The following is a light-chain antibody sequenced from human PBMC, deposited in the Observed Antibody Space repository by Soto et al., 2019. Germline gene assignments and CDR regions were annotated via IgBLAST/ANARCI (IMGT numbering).Light chain of an antibody. Sequence: QSVLTQPPSASGSPGQSVTISCTGTSSDVGGYNYVAWYQQHPGKAPKLMIYEVSKRPSGVPDRFSGSKSGNTASLAISGLQAEDEADYYCSSYTNSATPCVFGTGTKVTVL. CDR3: SSYTNSATPCV. V-gene: IGLV2-8*01. J-gene: IGLJ1*01. CDR2: EVS. CDR1: SSDVGGYNY.